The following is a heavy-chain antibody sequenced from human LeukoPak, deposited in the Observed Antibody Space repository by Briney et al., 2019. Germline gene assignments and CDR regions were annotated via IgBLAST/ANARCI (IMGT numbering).Heavy chain of an antibody. CDR3: ARGRLLRYFDWLESGTGGDAFDI. J-gene: IGHJ3*02. Sequence: GGSLRLSCAASGFTFISYSMNWVRQAPGKGLGWVSSIIIGSSYISYADSVTGRFTSSRDNAKNSLSLQMNSLRAEDTAVYYCARGRLLRYFDWLESGTGGDAFDIWGQGTMVTVSS. D-gene: IGHD3-9*01. CDR2: IIIGSSYI. CDR1: GFTFISYS. V-gene: IGHV3-21*01.